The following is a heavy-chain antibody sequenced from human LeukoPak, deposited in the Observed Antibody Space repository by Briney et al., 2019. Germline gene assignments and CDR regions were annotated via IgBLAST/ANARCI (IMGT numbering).Heavy chain of an antibody. D-gene: IGHD2-15*01. CDR3: TRRVSTTRWFDP. J-gene: IGHJ5*02. CDR1: GFTFSSYW. CDR2: IKSDGSTT. Sequence: PGGSLTLSCPASGFTFSSYWMHWVRQAPGKGLVWVSRIKSDGSTTNYADSVKGRFTISRDNAENTLSLQMNSLRVEDTAVYYCTRRVSTTRWFDPWGQGTLVTVSS. V-gene: IGHV3-74*01.